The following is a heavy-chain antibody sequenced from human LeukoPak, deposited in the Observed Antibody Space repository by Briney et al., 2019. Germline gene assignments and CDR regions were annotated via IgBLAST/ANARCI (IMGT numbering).Heavy chain of an antibody. CDR1: GGSISSSSNY. J-gene: IGHJ3*02. Sequence: SETLSLTCTVPGGSISSSSNYWAWIRQPPGKGLEWIVNIYHRGNTYYNPSLKSRITASVDTSKSQFSLELSSVTAADTAVYYCARSGYSAIWYRGGFDIWGQGTMVTVSS. CDR2: IYHRGNT. D-gene: IGHD6-13*01. V-gene: IGHV4-39*01. CDR3: ARSGYSAIWYRGGFDI.